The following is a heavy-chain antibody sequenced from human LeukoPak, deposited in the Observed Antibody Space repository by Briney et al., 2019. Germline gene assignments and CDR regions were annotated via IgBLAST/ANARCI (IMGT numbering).Heavy chain of an antibody. J-gene: IGHJ4*02. CDR2: IKQDGSEK. CDR3: ARDRTDDYGDLDY. D-gene: IGHD4-17*01. CDR1: GFTFSSYW. V-gene: IGHV3-7*01. Sequence: GGSLRLSCAASGFTFSSYWMSWVREAPGKGLEWVANIKQDGSEKYYVDSVKGRFTISRDNAKNSLYLQMNSLRAEDTAVYYCARDRTDDYGDLDYWGQGTLVTVSS.